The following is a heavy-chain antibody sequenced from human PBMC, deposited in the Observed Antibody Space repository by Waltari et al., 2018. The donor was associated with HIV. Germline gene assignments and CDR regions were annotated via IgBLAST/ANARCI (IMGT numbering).Heavy chain of an antibody. D-gene: IGHD5-18*01. J-gene: IGHJ6*02. CDR3: ARDRDLYSYGSGGMDV. CDR1: GGSISSYY. V-gene: IGHV4-59*01. CDR2: IYYRWST. Sequence: QVQLQESGPGLVKPSETLSLTCTVSGGSISSYYWSWIRQPPGKGLEWIGYIYYRWSTNYNPSLKSRVTISVDTSKNQFSLKLSSVTAADTAVYYCARDRDLYSYGSGGMDVWGQGTTVTVSS.